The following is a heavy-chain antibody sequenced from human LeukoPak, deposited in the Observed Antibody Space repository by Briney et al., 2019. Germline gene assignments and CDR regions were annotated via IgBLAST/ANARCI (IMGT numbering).Heavy chain of an antibody. J-gene: IGHJ6*03. D-gene: IGHD2-15*01. Sequence: ASVKVSCKASGYTFTGYYMHWVRQAPGQGLEWTGWINPNSGGTNYAQKFQGRVTMTRDTSISTAYMELSRLRSDHTAVYYCARDTYPDIVDYYMDVWGKGTTVTVSS. CDR3: ARDTYPDIVDYYMDV. V-gene: IGHV1-2*02. CDR2: INPNSGGT. CDR1: GYTFTGYY.